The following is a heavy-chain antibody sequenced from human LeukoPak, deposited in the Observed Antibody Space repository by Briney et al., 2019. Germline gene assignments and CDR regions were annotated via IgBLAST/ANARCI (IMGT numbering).Heavy chain of an antibody. Sequence: SETLSLTCAVYGGSFSGCYWSWIRQPPGKGLEWIGEINHSGSTNYNPSLKSRVTISVDTSKNQFSLKLSSVTAADTAVYYCARGLKYSSGHEGLDYWGQGALVTVSS. J-gene: IGHJ4*02. CDR3: ARGLKYSSGHEGLDY. V-gene: IGHV4-34*01. CDR1: GGSFSGCY. CDR2: INHSGST. D-gene: IGHD6-19*01.